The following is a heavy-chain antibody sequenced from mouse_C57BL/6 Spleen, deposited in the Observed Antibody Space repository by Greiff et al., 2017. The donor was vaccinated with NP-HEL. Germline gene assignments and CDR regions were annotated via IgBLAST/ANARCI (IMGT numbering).Heavy chain of an antibody. V-gene: IGHV5-9-1*02. Sequence: EVKLEESGEGLVKPGGSLKLSCAASGFTFSSYAMSWVRQTPEKRLEWVAYISSGGDYIYYADTVKGRFTISRDNARNTLYLQMSSLKSEDTAMYYCTRVDYGSSYSWGQGTTLTVSS. CDR1: GFTFSSYA. CDR3: TRVDYGSSYS. J-gene: IGHJ2*01. D-gene: IGHD1-1*01. CDR2: ISSGGDYI.